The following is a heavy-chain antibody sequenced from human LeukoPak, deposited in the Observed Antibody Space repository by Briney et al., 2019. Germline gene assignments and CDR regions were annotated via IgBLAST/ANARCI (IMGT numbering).Heavy chain of an antibody. Sequence: GGSLRLSCAASGFTFTTYAMRWVRQAPGKGLEWVAVISNDGSNKYYADSVKGRFTISRDNSKNTLYLQMNSLKGDDTAVYYCAKDSAFYYIDVWGKGTTVIISS. CDR3: AKDSAFYYIDV. V-gene: IGHV3-30*04. CDR2: ISNDGSNK. CDR1: GFTFTTYA. J-gene: IGHJ6*03. D-gene: IGHD3-10*01.